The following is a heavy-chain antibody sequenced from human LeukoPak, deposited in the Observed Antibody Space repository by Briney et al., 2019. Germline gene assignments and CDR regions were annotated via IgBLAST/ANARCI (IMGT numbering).Heavy chain of an antibody. V-gene: IGHV3-21*01. CDR1: GFTFSSYR. Sequence: GGSLRLSCAASGFTFSSYRMHWVRQAPGKGLEWVSSISSSSSYIYYADSVKGRFTISRDNAKNSLYLQMNSLRAEDTAVYYCASPSRPKYFDNWGQGTLVTVSS. J-gene: IGHJ4*02. CDR3: ASPSRPKYFDN. CDR2: ISSSSSYI.